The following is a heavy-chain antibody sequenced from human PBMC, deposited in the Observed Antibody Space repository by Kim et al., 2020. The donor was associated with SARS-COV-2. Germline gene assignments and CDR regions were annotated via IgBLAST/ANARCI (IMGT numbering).Heavy chain of an antibody. CDR1: GGSISSYY. CDR3: ASTSGSYYYGSGSNYYYGMDV. V-gene: IGHV4-59*13. Sequence: SETLSLTCTVSGGSISSYYWSWIRQPPGKGLEWIGYIYYSGSTNYNPSLKSRVTISVDTSKNQFSLKLSSMTAADTAVYYCASTSGSYYYGSGSNYYYGMDVWGQGTTVTVSS. CDR2: IYYSGST. D-gene: IGHD3-10*01. J-gene: IGHJ6*02.